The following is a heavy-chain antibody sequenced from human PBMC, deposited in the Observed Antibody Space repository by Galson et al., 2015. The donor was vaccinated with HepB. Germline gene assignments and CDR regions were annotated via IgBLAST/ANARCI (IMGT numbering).Heavy chain of an antibody. D-gene: IGHD3-22*01. V-gene: IGHV4-38-2*02. CDR1: GYSISSGYY. Sequence: ETLSLTCTVSGYSISSGYYWGWIRQPPGKGLEWIGSIYHSGSTYYNPSLKSRVTISVDTSKNQFSLKLSSVTAADTAVYYCARDGGDSTENWGQGTLVTVSS. CDR2: IYHSGST. J-gene: IGHJ4*02. CDR3: ARDGGDSTEN.